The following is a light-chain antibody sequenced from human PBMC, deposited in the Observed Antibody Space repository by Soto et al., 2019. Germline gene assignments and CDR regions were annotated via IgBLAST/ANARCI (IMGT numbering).Light chain of an antibody. Sequence: DIQMTQSPSSLSASVGDRVTITCRASQTISYYLHWYQQKPGKAPKLLIYTASSLQSGVPSRFSGSRSGTDFTLTISSLQPEDFATYYCQQSFSAPYTFGPGTKVDIK. J-gene: IGKJ3*01. V-gene: IGKV1-39*01. CDR2: TAS. CDR3: QQSFSAPYT. CDR1: QTISYY.